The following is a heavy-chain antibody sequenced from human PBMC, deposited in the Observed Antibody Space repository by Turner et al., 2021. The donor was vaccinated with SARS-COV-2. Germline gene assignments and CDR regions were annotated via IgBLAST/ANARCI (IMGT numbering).Heavy chain of an antibody. Sequence: VQVGESGGGELERGGSLRLSCAPSGLSRGTYRMNWVRQAPGKGLEWVSSSSSSGSYIYYADSVKGRFTISRDNAKNSLYVQMNSLRAVDTAVYYCARDSYDILTGFSSPSVFVYWGQGTLVTVSS. J-gene: IGHJ4*02. CDR2: SSSSGSYI. CDR1: GLSRGTYR. D-gene: IGHD3-9*01. CDR3: ARDSYDILTGFSSPSVFVY. V-gene: IGHV3-21*01.